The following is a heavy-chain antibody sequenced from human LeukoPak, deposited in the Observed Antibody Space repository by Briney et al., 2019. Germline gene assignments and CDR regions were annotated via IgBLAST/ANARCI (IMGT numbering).Heavy chain of an antibody. CDR1: GFTFSSYE. V-gene: IGHV3-48*03. CDR2: ISSNGSTT. J-gene: IGHJ4*02. Sequence: GGSLRLSCAASGFTFSSYEMNWVRQAPGKGLEWVSYISSNGSTTYYADSVKGRLTTSRDNAKNSLDLQMNSLRAEDSAVYYCARDGPRSVSSSSYFDYWGQGPLVTVSS. CDR3: ARDGPRSVSSSSYFDY. D-gene: IGHD6-13*01.